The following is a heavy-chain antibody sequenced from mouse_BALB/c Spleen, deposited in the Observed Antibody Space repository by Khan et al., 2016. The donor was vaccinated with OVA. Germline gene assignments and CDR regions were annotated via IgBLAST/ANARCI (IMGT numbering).Heavy chain of an antibody. Sequence: LQQPGSELVRPGASVKLSCKASGYTFTSYWMHWVKQRPGQGLEWIGAIYPGSGSTNYDEKFKSKATLTVDTSSSTAYMQLSSLTSEDSAVYYGTRWSYWCADWGQGTLVTVSA. CDR3: TRWSYWCAD. J-gene: IGHJ3*01. V-gene: IGHV1S22*01. CDR1: GYTFTSYW. CDR2: IYPGSGST. D-gene: IGHD2-12*01.